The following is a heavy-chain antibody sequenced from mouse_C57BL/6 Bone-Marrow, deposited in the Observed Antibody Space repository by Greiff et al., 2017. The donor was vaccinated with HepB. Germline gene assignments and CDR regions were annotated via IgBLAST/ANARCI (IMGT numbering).Heavy chain of an antibody. D-gene: IGHD1-1*01. CDR2: IYPRSGNT. Sequence: QVQLQQSGAELARPGASVKLSCKASGYTFTSYGISWVKQRTGQGLEWIGEIYPRSGNTYYNEKFKGKATLTADKSSSTAYMALRSLTSEDSAVYFCARRFYYDGSPWYFDVWGTGTTVTVSS. CDR1: GYTFTSYG. CDR3: ARRFYYDGSPWYFDV. V-gene: IGHV1-81*01. J-gene: IGHJ1*03.